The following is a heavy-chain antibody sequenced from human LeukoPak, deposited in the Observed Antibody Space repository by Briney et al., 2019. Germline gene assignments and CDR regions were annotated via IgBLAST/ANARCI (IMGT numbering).Heavy chain of an antibody. V-gene: IGHV4-31*03. CDR2: IYYNGTT. D-gene: IGHD5-18*01. CDR1: GGSVRSGAYF. CDR3: ASSTAYSSAYGVADWYFDL. Sequence: SETLSLTCTVSGGSVRSGAYFWSGIRQHPGKGLEWIGFIYYNGTTYYNPSLKSRFTISLDTSKNQFSLKLTSVTAADTAVFYCASSTAYSSAYGVADWYFDLWGRGTLVTVSS. J-gene: IGHJ2*01.